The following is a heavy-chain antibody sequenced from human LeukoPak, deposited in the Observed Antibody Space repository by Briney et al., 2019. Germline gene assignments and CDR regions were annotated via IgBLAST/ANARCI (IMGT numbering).Heavy chain of an antibody. Sequence: SVKVSCKASGGTFSSYAISWVRQAPGQGLEWMGRIIPILGIANCAQKFQGRVTITADKSTSTAYMELSSLRSEDTAVYYCARAPPYCSSTSCYDHDAFDIWGQGTMVTVSS. D-gene: IGHD2-2*01. CDR3: ARAPPYCSSTSCYDHDAFDI. CDR2: IIPILGIA. J-gene: IGHJ3*02. CDR1: GGTFSSYA. V-gene: IGHV1-69*04.